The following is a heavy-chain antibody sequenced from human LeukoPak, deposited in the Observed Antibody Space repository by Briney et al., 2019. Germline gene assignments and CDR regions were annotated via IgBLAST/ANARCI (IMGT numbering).Heavy chain of an antibody. Sequence: GGSLRLSCAASRFTFSSYGMHWVRQAPGKGLEWVAVISYDGSNKYYADSVKGRFTISRDNSKNTLYLQMNSLRAEDTAVYYCAKSYYYGSGSYPYNWFDPWGQGTLVTVSS. CDR2: ISYDGSNK. CDR3: AKSYYYGSGSYPYNWFDP. D-gene: IGHD3-10*01. V-gene: IGHV3-30*18. CDR1: RFTFSSYG. J-gene: IGHJ5*02.